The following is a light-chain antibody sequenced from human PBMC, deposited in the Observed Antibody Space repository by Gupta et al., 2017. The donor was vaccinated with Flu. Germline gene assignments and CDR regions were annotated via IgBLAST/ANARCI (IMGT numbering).Light chain of an antibody. CDR3: QQEGSSPLT. CDR2: GAS. Sequence: EIVLTQSPGTLSLSPGERATLCCRASQSVRSSYLAWYQQKPGQAPRLLIYGASSRANGIPDRFSGSGSGTEFTLTISRREPEDFAVYYCQQEGSSPLTFGGGTKVEIK. J-gene: IGKJ4*01. CDR1: QSVRSSY. V-gene: IGKV3-20*01.